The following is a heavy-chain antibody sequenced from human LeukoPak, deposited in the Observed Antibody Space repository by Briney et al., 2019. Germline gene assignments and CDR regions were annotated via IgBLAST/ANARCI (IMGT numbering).Heavy chain of an antibody. Sequence: PGGSLRLSCAASGFTFNDYEINWVRQAPGKGPEWISYISTSGRTIYYADSVKGRFTISRDNAKNSVYLQMNSLRDDDTAVYYCVGEVNYSNMRWEHFDHWGQGTLVTVFS. J-gene: IGHJ4*02. CDR3: VGEVNYSNMRWEHFDH. CDR2: ISTSGRTI. D-gene: IGHD5-24*01. V-gene: IGHV3-48*03. CDR1: GFTFNDYE.